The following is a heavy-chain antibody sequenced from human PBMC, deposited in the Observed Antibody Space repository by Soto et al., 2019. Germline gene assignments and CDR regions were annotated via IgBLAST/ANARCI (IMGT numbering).Heavy chain of an antibody. J-gene: IGHJ5*02. Sequence: PGGSLRLSCVASGFNFSDHYMNWIRQRPGKGLEWVSYISTSGVSIYYADSVRGRFTISRDNAQKSLFLQMNSLRAEDTAVYYCAKIEGYCSSTSCYAWFDPWGQGTLVTVSS. CDR2: ISTSGVSI. CDR1: GFNFSDHY. CDR3: AKIEGYCSSTSCYAWFDP. D-gene: IGHD2-2*01. V-gene: IGHV3-11*01.